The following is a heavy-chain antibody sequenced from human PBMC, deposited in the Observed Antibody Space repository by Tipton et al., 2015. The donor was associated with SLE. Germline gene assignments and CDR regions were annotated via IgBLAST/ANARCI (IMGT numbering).Heavy chain of an antibody. Sequence: TLSLTCTVSGGSISSSSYYWDWIRQPPGKGLEWIGYIYYSGSTNYNPSLKSRVTISVDTSKNQFSLKLSSVTAADTAVYYCARVGSGVDYWGQGTLVTVSS. CDR1: GGSISSSSYY. CDR2: IYYSGST. V-gene: IGHV4-61*05. CDR3: ARVGSGVDY. D-gene: IGHD3-10*01. J-gene: IGHJ4*02.